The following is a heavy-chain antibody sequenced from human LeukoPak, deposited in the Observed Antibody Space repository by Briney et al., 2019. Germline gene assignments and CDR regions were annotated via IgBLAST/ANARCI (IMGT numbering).Heavy chain of an antibody. V-gene: IGHV4-39*07. D-gene: IGHD3-3*01. CDR1: GASIRSSHHY. Sequence: PSETLSLTCAVSGASIRSSHHYWGWVRQPPGKGLEWIGSVYSSGTTYYSPSLRTRVTISVDTSKNQFSLKLSSVTAADTAVYYCARPRLFWSGYYPIWGQGTMVTVSS. J-gene: IGHJ3*02. CDR2: VYSSGTT. CDR3: ARPRLFWSGYYPI.